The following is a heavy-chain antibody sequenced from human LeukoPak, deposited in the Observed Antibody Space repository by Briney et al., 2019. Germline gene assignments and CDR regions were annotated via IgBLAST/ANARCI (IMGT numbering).Heavy chain of an antibody. D-gene: IGHD6-19*01. CDR2: INHSGST. CDR1: GGSFSGYY. CDR3: AIGYSSGWYDFDY. J-gene: IGHJ4*02. V-gene: IGHV4-34*01. Sequence: SETLSLTCAVYGGSFSGYYWSWIRQPPGKGLEWIGEINHSGSTNYNPSLKSRVTISVDTSKNQFSLKLSSVTAADTAVYYCAIGYSSGWYDFDYWGQGTLVTVSS.